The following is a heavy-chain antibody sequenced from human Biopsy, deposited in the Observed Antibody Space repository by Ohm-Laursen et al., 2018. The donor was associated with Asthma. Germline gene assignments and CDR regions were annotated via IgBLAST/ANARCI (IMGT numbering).Heavy chain of an antibody. V-gene: IGHV3-33*01. Sequence: SLRLSCAASGFTFSSYGMHWVRQAPGKGLEWVAVIWYDGSNKYYADSVKGRFTISRDNSKNTLYLQMNSLRAEDKAVYYCARGGLGYCSSTSCYQNYYYGMDVWGQGTTVTVSS. J-gene: IGHJ6*02. CDR3: ARGGLGYCSSTSCYQNYYYGMDV. D-gene: IGHD2-2*01. CDR1: GFTFSSYG. CDR2: IWYDGSNK.